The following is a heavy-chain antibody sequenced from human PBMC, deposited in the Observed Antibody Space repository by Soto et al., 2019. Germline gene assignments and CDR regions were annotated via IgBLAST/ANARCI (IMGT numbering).Heavy chain of an antibody. J-gene: IGHJ4*02. CDR2: INHSGST. V-gene: IGHV4-34*01. Sequence: QVQLQQWGAGLLKPSETLSLTCAVYGGSFSGYYWSWIRQPPVKGLEWIGEINHSGSTNYNPSLKSRVTISVDTAKNQFSLKLSSVTAADTAVSYCARGTPPRTVIAADGSYYFDYWGQGTLVTVSS. D-gene: IGHD6-13*01. CDR1: GGSFSGYY. CDR3: ARGTPPRTVIAADGSYYFDY.